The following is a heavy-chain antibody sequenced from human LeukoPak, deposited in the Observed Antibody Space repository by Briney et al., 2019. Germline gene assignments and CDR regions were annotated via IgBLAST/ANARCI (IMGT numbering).Heavy chain of an antibody. J-gene: IGHJ4*02. CDR1: GFTFSSYA. D-gene: IGHD5-18*01. CDR2: ISYDGSNK. Sequence: PGRSLRLSCAASGFTFSSYAMHWVRQAPGKGLEWVAVISYDGSNKYYADSVKGRFTISRDNSKNTLYLQMNSLRAEDTAVYYCANWGYSYGLTFDYWGQGTLVTVSS. CDR3: ANWGYSYGLTFDY. V-gene: IGHV3-30*04.